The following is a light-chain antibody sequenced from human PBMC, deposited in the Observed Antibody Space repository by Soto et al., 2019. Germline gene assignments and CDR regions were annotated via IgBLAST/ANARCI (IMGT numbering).Light chain of an antibody. CDR2: DNT. J-gene: IGLJ2*01. V-gene: IGLV1-40*01. CDR3: LSFESSLSVV. CDR1: SSDIGAYND. Sequence: QSVLTQPPSASGSPGQRVTISCTGTSSDIGAYNDVPWYQQLPGKAPKLLIYDNTKRPSGVPDRFSGSKSGNSASLAITGLQAEDEADYYCLSFESSLSVVFGGGTKLTVL.